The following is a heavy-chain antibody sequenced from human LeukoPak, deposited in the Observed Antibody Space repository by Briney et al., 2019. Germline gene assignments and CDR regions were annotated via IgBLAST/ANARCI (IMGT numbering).Heavy chain of an antibody. J-gene: IGHJ4*02. D-gene: IGHD4-17*01. CDR3: ARAAVHGDYADY. CDR1: GYTFTSYY. Sequence: GASVKVSCKASGYTFTSYYMDWVRQAPGQGLEWMGIINPSGGSTSYAQKFQGRVTMTRDTSTSTVYMELSSLRSEDTAVYYCARAAVHGDYADYWGQGTLVTVSS. V-gene: IGHV1-46*01. CDR2: INPSGGST.